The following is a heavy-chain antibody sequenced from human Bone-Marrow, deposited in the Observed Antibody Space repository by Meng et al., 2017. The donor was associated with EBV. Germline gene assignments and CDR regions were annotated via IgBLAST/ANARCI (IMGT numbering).Heavy chain of an antibody. CDR2: LIPMSDAP. CDR3: ASESGRGFTPDY. V-gene: IGHV1-69*01. J-gene: IGHJ4*02. Sequence: QGRVGSAGAEVKKPGPPVKVSCKTSGGSFRSDAISWVRQAPGQGLEWRGGLIPMSDAPHYAQKFQGRVTITADESTSTHYMDLSGLRSEDTAVYYCASESGRGFTPDYWGQGTLVTVSS. D-gene: IGHD3-10*01. CDR1: GGSFRSDA.